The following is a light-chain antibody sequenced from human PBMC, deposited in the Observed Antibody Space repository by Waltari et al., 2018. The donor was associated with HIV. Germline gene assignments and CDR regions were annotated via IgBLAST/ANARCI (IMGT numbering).Light chain of an antibody. J-gene: IGLJ1*01. Sequence: QSALTQPRSVSGSPRQSVTISCPGTSSDVGGYNSVSSYQQHPGKAPKLLIYEVSKWPSGVPDRFSGSKSGNTASLTISGLRADDEADYYCCSYGGTYNVFGTGTKVTIL. CDR3: CSYGGTYNV. CDR2: EVS. CDR1: SSDVGGYNS. V-gene: IGLV2-11*01.